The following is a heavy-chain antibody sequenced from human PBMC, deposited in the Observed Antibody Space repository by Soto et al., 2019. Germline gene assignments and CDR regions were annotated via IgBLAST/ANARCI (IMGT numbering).Heavy chain of an antibody. D-gene: IGHD3-3*01. CDR1: GFTFSSYS. J-gene: IGHJ6*03. CDR3: ARGGDDFWSIYQYYYYNMDF. Sequence: EVQLVESGGGLVKPGGSLRLSCAASGFTFSSYSMNWVSQAPGKGLEWVSSISSSSSYIYYADSVKGRFTISRDNAKNSLYLQMNSLRAEDTALYYCARGGDDFWSIYQYYYYNMDFWGKGTTVTVSS. CDR2: ISSSSSYI. V-gene: IGHV3-21*03.